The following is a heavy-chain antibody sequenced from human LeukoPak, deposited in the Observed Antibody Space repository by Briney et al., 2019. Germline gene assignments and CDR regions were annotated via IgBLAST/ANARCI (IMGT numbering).Heavy chain of an antibody. CDR2: FDPEDGET. Sequence: ASVKVSCKVSGYTLTELSMHWVRQAPGKGLEWMGGFDPEDGETIYAQKFQGRVTMTEDTSTGTAYMELSSLRSEDTAVYYCATVRYYDYPGGFDPWGQGTLVTVSS. CDR3: ATVRYYDYPGGFDP. D-gene: IGHD3-16*01. CDR1: GYTLTELS. J-gene: IGHJ5*02. V-gene: IGHV1-24*01.